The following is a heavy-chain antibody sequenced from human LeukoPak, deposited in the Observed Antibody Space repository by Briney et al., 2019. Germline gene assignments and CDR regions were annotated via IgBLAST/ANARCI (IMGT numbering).Heavy chain of an antibody. V-gene: IGHV3-23*01. Sequence: GGSLRLSCAASGITLSNSAMSWVRQAPGKGLEWVSAISRSGDRTFYADSVKGRFTISRDSSIDTLFLQMNSLRAEDTAVYFCAKERRPNDHWGQGTLVTVSS. J-gene: IGHJ4*02. D-gene: IGHD6-25*01. CDR2: ISRSGDRT. CDR1: GITLSNSA. CDR3: AKERRPNDH.